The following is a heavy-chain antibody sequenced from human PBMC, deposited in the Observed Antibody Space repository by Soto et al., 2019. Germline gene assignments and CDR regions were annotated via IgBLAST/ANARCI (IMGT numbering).Heavy chain of an antibody. D-gene: IGHD3-10*01. CDR1: GGSFSGYS. V-gene: IGHV4-34*01. CDR2: INHSGST. CDR3: ARDKITDLFDY. Sequence: PSETLSLTCAVYGGSFSGYSWTWIRQPPGTGLEWIGEINHSGSTNYNPSLKSRVTISVDTSKNQFSLKLTSVTAADTAVYYCARDKITDLFDYWGQGTLVTVSS. J-gene: IGHJ4*02.